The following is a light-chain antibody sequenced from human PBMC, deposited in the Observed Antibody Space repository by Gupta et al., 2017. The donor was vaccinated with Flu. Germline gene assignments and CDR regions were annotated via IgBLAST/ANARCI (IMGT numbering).Light chain of an antibody. CDR3: QQYDSYPRT. Sequence: IVLTQSPGTLSLSPGERATLSCRASPNGSSSYLAWYQQKPGQAPRLLIYGASSRATGIPDRFSGSGSGTDFTLTISRLEPEDFAVYYCQQYDSYPRTFGHGTKVEIK. CDR1: PNGSSSY. V-gene: IGKV3-20*01. CDR2: GAS. J-gene: IGKJ1*01.